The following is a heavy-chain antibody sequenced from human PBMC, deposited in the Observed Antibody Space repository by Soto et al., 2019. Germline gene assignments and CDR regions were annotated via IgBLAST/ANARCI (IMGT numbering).Heavy chain of an antibody. CDR3: TTAPGYYDSSGHKPPWAFDI. V-gene: IGHV3-15*01. D-gene: IGHD3-22*01. Sequence: EVQLVESGGGLVKPGGSLRLSCAASGFTFSNAWMSWVRQAPGKGLEWVGRIKSKTDGGTTDYAAPVKGRFTISRDDSKNTLYLQMNSLKTEDTAVYYCTTAPGYYDSSGHKPPWAFDIWGQGTMVTVSS. CDR1: GFTFSNAW. J-gene: IGHJ3*02. CDR2: IKSKTDGGTT.